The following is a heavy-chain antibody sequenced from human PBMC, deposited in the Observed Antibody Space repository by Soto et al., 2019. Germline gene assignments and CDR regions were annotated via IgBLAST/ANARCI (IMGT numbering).Heavy chain of an antibody. D-gene: IGHD5-18*01. CDR3: ARDRGYSSYDY. CDR1: GFTFSSSW. J-gene: IGHJ4*02. V-gene: IGHV3-7*01. CDR2: IKEDGSEK. Sequence: EVQLVESGGGLVQPGGSLRLSCAASGFTFSSSWMNLVRQAPGKGLEWVAGIKEDGSEKYYVDIVKGRFTISRDNVENSLYLQMNSLRGEDSAVYFCARDRGYSSYDYWGLGTLVTVSS.